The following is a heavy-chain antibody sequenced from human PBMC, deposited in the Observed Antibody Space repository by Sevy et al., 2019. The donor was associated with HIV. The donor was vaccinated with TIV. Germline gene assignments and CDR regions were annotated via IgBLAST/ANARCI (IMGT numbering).Heavy chain of an antibody. CDR3: ASTPGIAVAGTGWYFDL. Sequence: GESLKISCKGSGYSFTSYWIGWVRQMPGKGLEWMGIIYPGDSDTRYSPSFQGQVTISADKSISTAYLQWSSLKASDTAMYYCASTPGIAVAGTGWYFDLWGRGTLVTVSS. CDR1: GYSFTSYW. J-gene: IGHJ2*01. D-gene: IGHD6-19*01. CDR2: IYPGDSDT. V-gene: IGHV5-51*01.